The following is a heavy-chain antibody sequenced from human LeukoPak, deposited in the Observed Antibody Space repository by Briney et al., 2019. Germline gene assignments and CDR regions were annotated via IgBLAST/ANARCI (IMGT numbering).Heavy chain of an antibody. D-gene: IGHD4-17*01. CDR3: AKDASSSTTFFDY. Sequence: GGSLRLSCAASGFTFSNYTLHWVRQAPGKGLEWVAFIRYDVSNKYYADSVKGRFTISRDNAKNSLYLQMNSLRAEDTALYYCAKDASSSTTFFDYWGQGTLVTVSS. V-gene: IGHV3-30*02. J-gene: IGHJ4*02. CDR2: IRYDVSNK. CDR1: GFTFSNYT.